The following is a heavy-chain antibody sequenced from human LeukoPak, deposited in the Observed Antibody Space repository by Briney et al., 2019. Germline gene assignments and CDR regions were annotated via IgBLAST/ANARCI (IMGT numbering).Heavy chain of an antibody. D-gene: IGHD2-2*01. Sequence: PGRSLRLSCAASGFTFSSYAMHWVRQAPGKGLEWVAVISYDGSNKYYADSVKGRFTISRDNSKNTLYLQMNSLRAEDTAVYYCAREGVGYCSSTSCYGFDYWGQGTLVTVSS. CDR2: ISYDGSNK. J-gene: IGHJ4*02. V-gene: IGHV3-30-3*01. CDR3: AREGVGYCSSTSCYGFDY. CDR1: GFTFSSYA.